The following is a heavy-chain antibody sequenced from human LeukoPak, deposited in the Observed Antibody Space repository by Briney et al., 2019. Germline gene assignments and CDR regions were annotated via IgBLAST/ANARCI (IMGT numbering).Heavy chain of an antibody. V-gene: IGHV3-23*01. D-gene: IGHD1-14*01. CDR1: GFTFSSYA. CDR3: TKCSQISGPPEHPENYFDY. J-gene: IGHJ4*02. Sequence: PGGSLRLSCAASGFTFSSYAMSWVRQAPGKGLEWVSAISGSGGSTYYADSVKGRSTISRDNSKNTLYLQMNSLRAEDTAVYYCTKCSQISGPPEHPENYFDYWGQGTLVTVSS. CDR2: ISGSGGST.